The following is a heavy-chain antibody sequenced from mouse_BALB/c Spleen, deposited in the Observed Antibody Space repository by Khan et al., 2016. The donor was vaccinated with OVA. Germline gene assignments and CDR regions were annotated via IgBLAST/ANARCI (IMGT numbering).Heavy chain of an antibody. V-gene: IGHV1-20*01. CDR3: TKIYRSDFDY. D-gene: IGHD6-1*01. Sequence: EVQLVESGPELVRPGASVKISCTASGYSFTGYFMNWVMQSPGKSLEWIGRINPHIGETFYNQRFKDKATLTEDESSITAHMWLRGLTSETSAVNSCTKIYRSDFDYWGQGTTLTVSS. CDR1: GYSFTGYF. J-gene: IGHJ2*01. CDR2: INPHIGET.